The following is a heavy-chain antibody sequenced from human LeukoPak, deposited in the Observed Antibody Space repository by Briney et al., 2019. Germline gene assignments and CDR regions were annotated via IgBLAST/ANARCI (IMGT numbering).Heavy chain of an antibody. CDR1: GFTFGNYW. V-gene: IGHV3-74*01. CDR3: ARSISWHDGWFDP. J-gene: IGHJ5*02. CDR2: ISSDGSTT. D-gene: IGHD2-2*01. Sequence: PGGSLRLSCAASGFTFGNYWMYWVRKAPGEGVVWVSRISSDGSTTANADSVRGRFTISRDNTKSTLYLQMNRLRAEDTAVYFCARSISWHDGWFDPWGQGTLVTVSS.